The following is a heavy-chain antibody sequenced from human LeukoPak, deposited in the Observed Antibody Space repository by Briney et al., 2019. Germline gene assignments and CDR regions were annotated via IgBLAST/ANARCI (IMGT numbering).Heavy chain of an antibody. V-gene: IGHV1-2*02. CDR1: GYTFTGYY. CDR3: ARPMTGTGLTYYYYGMDI. Sequence: ASVNVSCKASGYTFTGYYLHWVRQAPGHGLEWLGWINPNSGGTHYAQKFQGRVTVTRDTSISTAYMELNSLRSEDTALYYCARPMTGTGLTYYYYGMDIWGKGSTVTVSS. J-gene: IGHJ6*04. D-gene: IGHD1-1*01. CDR2: INPNSGGT.